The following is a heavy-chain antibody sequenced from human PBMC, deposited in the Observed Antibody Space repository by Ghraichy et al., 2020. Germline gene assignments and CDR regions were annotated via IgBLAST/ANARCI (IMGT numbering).Heavy chain of an antibody. D-gene: IGHD6-13*01. CDR1: GYTFTSYG. CDR2: LSAYNGNT. J-gene: IGHJ6*02. CDR3: ATALTIAAAGTGWYYYYYGMDV. Sequence: ASVKVSCKASGYTFTSYGISWVRQAPGQGLEWMGWLSAYNGNTNYAQKLQGRVTMTTDTSTSTAYMELRSLRSDDTAVYYCATALTIAAAGTGWYYYYYGMDVWGQGTTVTVSS. V-gene: IGHV1-18*01.